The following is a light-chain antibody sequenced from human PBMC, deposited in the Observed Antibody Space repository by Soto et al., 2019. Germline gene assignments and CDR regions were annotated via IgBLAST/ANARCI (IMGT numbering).Light chain of an antibody. Sequence: QSVLTQPASVSGSPEQSITISCTGTSSDVGGNKYVSWYQHYPGKAPKLMICDVSNRPSGVSNRFSGSKSGNTASLTISGLQAEDEADYYCSAFTGTTYVFGTGTKVTVL. CDR2: DVS. J-gene: IGLJ1*01. V-gene: IGLV2-14*03. CDR1: SSDVGGNKY. CDR3: SAFTGTTYV.